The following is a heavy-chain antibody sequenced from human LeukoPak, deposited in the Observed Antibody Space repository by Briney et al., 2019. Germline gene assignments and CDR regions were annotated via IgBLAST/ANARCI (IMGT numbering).Heavy chain of an antibody. CDR2: ISYDGSNK. CDR3: ARARDFDH. CDR1: GFTFSSYG. V-gene: IGHV3-33*08. Sequence: SGGSLRLSCAASGFTFSSYGMHWVRQAPGKGLEWVAVISYDGSNKYYADSVKGRFTISRDNSKNTLYLQMNNLRAEDTAVYYCARARDFDHWGQGTLVTVSS. J-gene: IGHJ4*02.